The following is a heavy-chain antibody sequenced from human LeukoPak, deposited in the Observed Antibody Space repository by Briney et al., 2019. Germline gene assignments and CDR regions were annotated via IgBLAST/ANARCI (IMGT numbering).Heavy chain of an antibody. D-gene: IGHD1-26*01. J-gene: IGHJ4*02. CDR3: ARVTGSIDY. CDR2: MNPKSGNT. CDR1: GYTFTSYD. V-gene: IGHV1-8*01. Sequence: ASVKLSCTASGYTFTSYDINWGRQATGPGHEWMGWMNPKSGNTGYAQKFQGRVTMTRDTSISTAYMELGSLRSEDTAVYYCARVTGSIDYWGQGTLVTVSS.